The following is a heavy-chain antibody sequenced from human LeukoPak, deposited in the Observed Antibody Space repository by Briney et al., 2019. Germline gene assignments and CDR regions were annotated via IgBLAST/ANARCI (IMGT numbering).Heavy chain of an antibody. CDR2: IYYSGST. D-gene: IGHD3-22*01. V-gene: IGHV4-31*11. J-gene: IGHJ4*02. CDR1: GGSISSGGYC. CDR3: ARDTGTMTYFDY. Sequence: SETLSLTCAVSGGSISSGGYCWSWIRQHPGKGLEWIGYIYYSGSTYYNPSLKSRLTISVDTSKNQLSLKLSSVTAADTAMYYCARDTGTMTYFDYWGQGTLVTVSS.